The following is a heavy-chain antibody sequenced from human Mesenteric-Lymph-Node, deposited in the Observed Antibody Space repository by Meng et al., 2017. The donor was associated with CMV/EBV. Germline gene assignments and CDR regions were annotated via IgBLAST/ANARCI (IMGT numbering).Heavy chain of an antibody. CDR3: AKALVVRWYFDY. D-gene: IGHD2-2*01. CDR2: ISGSGGST. J-gene: IGHJ4*02. CDR1: GFTFSRYS. V-gene: IGHV3-23*01. Sequence: GGSLRLSCAASGFTFSRYSMSWVRQAPGKGLEWVSSISGSGGSTYYADSVKGRFTISRDNSKNTLYLQMNSLRAEDTAVYYCAKALVVRWYFDYWGQGTLVTVSS.